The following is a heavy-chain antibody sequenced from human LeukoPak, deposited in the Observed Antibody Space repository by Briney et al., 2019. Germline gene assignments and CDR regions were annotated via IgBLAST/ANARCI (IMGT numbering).Heavy chain of an antibody. CDR3: AKAAAYHDSCPDS. V-gene: IGHV3-23*01. Sequence: PGGSLRLSCAASGFIFSTYTMNWVRQAPGKGLEWVSSISSSGGSTYYADSVKGRFTISRDNSKNTLYLQVNSLRAEDTAVYYCAKAAAYHDSCPDSWGQGTLVTVSS. D-gene: IGHD1-1*01. CDR1: GFIFSTYT. CDR2: ISSSGGST. J-gene: IGHJ4*02.